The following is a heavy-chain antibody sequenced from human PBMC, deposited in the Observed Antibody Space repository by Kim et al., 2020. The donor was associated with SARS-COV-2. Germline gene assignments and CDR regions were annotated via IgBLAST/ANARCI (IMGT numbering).Heavy chain of an antibody. D-gene: IGHD5-12*01. Sequence: GGSLRLSCAASGLTVSSNFMTWVRQAPGKGLEWLSVLYAAGNTYYADSVKGRFTISRDNARNTLYFEMNSLTAEDTAIYYCARVLADGYTYDYFDYWG. V-gene: IGHV3-53*01. CDR2: LYAAGNT. J-gene: IGHJ4*01. CDR3: ARVLADGYTYDYFDY. CDR1: GLTVSSNF.